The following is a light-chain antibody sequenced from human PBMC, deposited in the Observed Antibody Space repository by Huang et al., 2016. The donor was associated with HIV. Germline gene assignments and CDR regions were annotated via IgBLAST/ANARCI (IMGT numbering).Light chain of an antibody. J-gene: IGKJ5*01. CDR2: SAS. CDR3: LQADISPRS. V-gene: IGKV1-12*01. Sequence: DIQMTQSPSSVSASEGDTVTITCRASQDISIWLAWYQQKPREAPTLLIQSASILVSGVPSRFSGSGSGTNFSLTINGLRPDDFATYYCLQADISPRSFGQGTRLDIQ. CDR1: QDISIW.